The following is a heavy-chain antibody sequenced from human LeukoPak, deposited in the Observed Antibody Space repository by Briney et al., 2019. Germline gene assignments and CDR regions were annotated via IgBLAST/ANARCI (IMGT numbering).Heavy chain of an antibody. CDR2: IYYSGST. D-gene: IGHD1-26*01. Sequence: SETLPLTCTVSGGSISSGGYYWSWIRQHPGKGLEWIGYIYYSGSTYYNPSLKSRVTISVDTSKNQFSLKLSSVTAADTAVYYCASWAIVGATRHFDYWGQGTLVTVSS. J-gene: IGHJ4*02. CDR3: ASWAIVGATRHFDY. CDR1: GGSISSGGYY. V-gene: IGHV4-31*03.